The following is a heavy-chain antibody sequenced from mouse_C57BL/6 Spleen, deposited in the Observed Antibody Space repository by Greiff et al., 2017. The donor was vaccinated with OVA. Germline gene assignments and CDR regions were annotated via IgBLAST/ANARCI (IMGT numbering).Heavy chain of an antibody. CDR3: ARERETLGGYDGYYYALDY. CDR1: GFSLTSYG. Sequence: QVQLKESGPGLVAPSQSLSITCTVSGFSLTSYGVHWVRQPPGKGLEWLVVIWSDGSTTYNSALKSRLSISKDNSKSQVFLKMNSLQTDDTAMYYCARERETLGGYDGYYYALDYWGQGTSVTVSS. V-gene: IGHV2-6*03. J-gene: IGHJ4*01. D-gene: IGHD2-2*01. CDR2: IWSDGST.